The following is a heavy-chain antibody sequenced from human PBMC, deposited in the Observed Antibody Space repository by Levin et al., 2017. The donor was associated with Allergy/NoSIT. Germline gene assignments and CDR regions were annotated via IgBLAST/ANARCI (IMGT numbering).Heavy chain of an antibody. V-gene: IGHV3-73*01. CDR3: TSDARG. CDR1: GFTFSGSA. CDR2: IRSKANSYAT. J-gene: IGHJ4*02. Sequence: GESLKISCAASGFTFSGSAMHWVRQASGKGLEWVGRIRSKANSYATAYAASVKGRFTISRDDSKNTAYLQMNSLKTEDTAVYYCTSDARGWGQGTLVTVSS.